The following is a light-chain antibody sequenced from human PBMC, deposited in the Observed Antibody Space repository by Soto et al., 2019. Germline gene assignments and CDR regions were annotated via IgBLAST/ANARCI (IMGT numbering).Light chain of an antibody. Sequence: QSVLTQPRSVSGSPGQSITISCTGTSSDVGGYNYVSWYRQHPGKAPKLMIYDVSKRPPGVPDRFSGSKSGNTASLTISGLQAEDEADYYCCSYAGSYTHYVFGTGTKLTVL. J-gene: IGLJ1*01. CDR3: CSYAGSYTHYV. CDR1: SSDVGGYNY. V-gene: IGLV2-11*01. CDR2: DVS.